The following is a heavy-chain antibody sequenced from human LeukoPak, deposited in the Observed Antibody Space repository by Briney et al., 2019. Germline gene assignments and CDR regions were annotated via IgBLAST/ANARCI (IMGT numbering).Heavy chain of an antibody. CDR3: ASGGGYYDSSGYYSIDY. CDR2: IYTSGST. CDR1: GGSISSYY. Sequence: SETLSLTGTVSGGSISSYYWSWIRQPPGKGLEWIGYIYTSGSTNYNPSLKSRVTISVDTSKNQFSPKLSSVTAADTAVYYCASGGGYYDSSGYYSIDYWGQGTLVTVSS. V-gene: IGHV4-4*09. D-gene: IGHD3-22*01. J-gene: IGHJ4*02.